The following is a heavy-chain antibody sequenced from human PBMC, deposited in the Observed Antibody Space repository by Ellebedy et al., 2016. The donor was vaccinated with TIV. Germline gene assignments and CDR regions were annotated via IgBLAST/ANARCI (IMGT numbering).Heavy chain of an antibody. CDR3: ARGGYDPEEYNWFDP. Sequence: KFQGRVTITRDTSASTAYMELSSLRSEDTAVYYCARGGYDPEEYNWFDPWGQGTLVTVSS. V-gene: IGHV1-3*01. J-gene: IGHJ5*02. D-gene: IGHD5-12*01.